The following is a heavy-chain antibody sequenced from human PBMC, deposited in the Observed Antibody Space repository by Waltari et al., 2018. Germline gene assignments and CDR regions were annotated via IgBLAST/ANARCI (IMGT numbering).Heavy chain of an antibody. J-gene: IGHJ4*02. CDR1: GFSVGDYA. CDR2: IQPDGGDK. CDR3: AKDLKGAWTIDY. V-gene: IGHV3-30*02. Sequence: QVHLVESGGGVVQTGGSLRLSCAASGFSVGDYAMYWVRQAPGKGLEWVAHIQPDGGDKFYGDSVKGRFSISRDDSRNTLFLQMNSLRDEDTAVYYCAKDLKGAWTIDYWGQGTLVTVSS. D-gene: IGHD1-26*01.